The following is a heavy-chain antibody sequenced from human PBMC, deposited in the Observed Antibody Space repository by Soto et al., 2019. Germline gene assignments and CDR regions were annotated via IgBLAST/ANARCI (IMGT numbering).Heavy chain of an antibody. CDR3: ATLTYTSGLDY. Sequence: QVQLVQSGAEVQKPGASVKVSCKASGYTFTSHGIGWVRQAPGQGLEWMGWISTYNGNTNYAQKFQGRVTMITDTSTSTAYMEVRSLRSHDTAVYYCATLTYTSGLDYWGQGTLVTVSS. D-gene: IGHD6-19*01. V-gene: IGHV1-18*01. CDR1: GYTFTSHG. CDR2: ISTYNGNT. J-gene: IGHJ4*02.